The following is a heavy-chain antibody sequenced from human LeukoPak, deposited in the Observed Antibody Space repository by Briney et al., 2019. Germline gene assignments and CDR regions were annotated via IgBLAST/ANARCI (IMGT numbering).Heavy chain of an antibody. Sequence: SQTLSLTCTVSGGSISSYYWSWIRQPPGKGLEWIGYIYYSGSTNYYPSLKSRVTVSVDTSKNQFSLKLSSVTAADTAVYYCARSAGYYFDYWGQGTLVTVSS. J-gene: IGHJ4*02. CDR2: IYYSGST. CDR3: ARSAGYYFDY. D-gene: IGHD1-14*01. V-gene: IGHV4-59*01. CDR1: GGSISSYY.